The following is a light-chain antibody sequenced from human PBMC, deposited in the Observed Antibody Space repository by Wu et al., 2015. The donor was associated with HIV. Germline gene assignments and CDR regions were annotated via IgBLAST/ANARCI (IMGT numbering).Light chain of an antibody. CDR3: QQYNSWPPGRT. CDR1: QSVSSSY. Sequence: EIVLTQSPGTLSLSPGERATLSCRASQSVSSSYLAWYQQKPGQAPRLLIYGASSRATGIPDRFSGSGFGTEFTLTISSLQSEDFAVYYCQQYNSWPPGRTFGQGTKGGNQT. V-gene: IGKV3-20*01. CDR2: GAS. J-gene: IGKJ1*01.